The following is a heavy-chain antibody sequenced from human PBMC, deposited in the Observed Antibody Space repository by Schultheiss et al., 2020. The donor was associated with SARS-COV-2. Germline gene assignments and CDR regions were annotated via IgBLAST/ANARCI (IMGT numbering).Heavy chain of an antibody. Sequence: SVKVSCKASGGTFSSYAISWVRQAPGQGLEWMGGIIPIFGTANYAQKFQGRVTMTTDTSTSTAYMELRSLRSDDTAVYYCAREGGVVVPAAMPDYYYYYGMDVWGQGTTVTVSS. V-gene: IGHV1-69*05. CDR2: IIPIFGTA. CDR3: AREGGVVVPAAMPDYYYYYGMDV. CDR1: GGTFSSYA. J-gene: IGHJ6*02. D-gene: IGHD2-2*01.